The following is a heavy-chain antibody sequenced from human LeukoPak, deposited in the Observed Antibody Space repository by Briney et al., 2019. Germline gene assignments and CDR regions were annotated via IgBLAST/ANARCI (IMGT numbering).Heavy chain of an antibody. Sequence: GGSLRLSCAASGFTFSSYAMSWVRQAPGKGLEWVSSISSSSSYIYYADSVKGRFTISRDNAKNSLYLQMNSLRAEDTAVYYCARAQYSSSWYRGVYWGQGTLVTVSS. CDR3: ARAQYSSSWYRGVY. J-gene: IGHJ4*02. V-gene: IGHV3-21*01. CDR1: GFTFSSYA. D-gene: IGHD6-13*01. CDR2: ISSSSSYI.